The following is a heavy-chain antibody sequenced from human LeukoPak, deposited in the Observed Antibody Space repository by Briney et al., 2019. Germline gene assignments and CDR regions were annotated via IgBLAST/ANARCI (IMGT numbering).Heavy chain of an antibody. J-gene: IGHJ4*02. CDR1: GFAFSSYG. V-gene: IGHV3-30*02. D-gene: IGHD1-26*01. CDR3: AKVGGGSYRFDY. CDR2: IRYDGSNK. Sequence: PGGSLRLSCAAAGFAFSSYGMHWVRQPPGKGLEWVAFIRYDGSNKYYADSVKGRFTISKDNSNNTLYLQMNSLRPEDTAVYYCAKVGGGSYRFDYWGQGTLVTVSS.